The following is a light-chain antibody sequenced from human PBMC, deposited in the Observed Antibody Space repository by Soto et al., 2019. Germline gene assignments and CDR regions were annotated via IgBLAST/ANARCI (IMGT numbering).Light chain of an antibody. V-gene: IGLV2-14*01. J-gene: IGLJ3*02. CDR1: SSDVGGYNS. CDR2: DVS. CDR3: SSYTSINTRV. Sequence: QSALTQPASVSGSPGQSITISCTGTSSDVGGYNSVSWYQQHPDKAPKLMIHDVSNRPSGVSNRFSASKSGNTASLTISGLQAEDEADYYCSSYTSINTRVFGGGTQLTVL.